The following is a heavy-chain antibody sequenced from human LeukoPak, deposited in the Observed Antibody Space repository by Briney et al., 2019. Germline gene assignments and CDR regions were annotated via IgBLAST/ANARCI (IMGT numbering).Heavy chain of an antibody. CDR3: ARGRGYSQSNWVDP. V-gene: IGHV3-21*01. D-gene: IGHD5-18*01. Sequence: GGSLRLSCAASGFTFSSYSMNWVRQAPGKGLEWVSSISSSSSSKYYADSVKGRFTISRDNSKNTLYLQMNSLRAEDTAVYYCARGRGYSQSNWVDPWGQGTMVTVSA. J-gene: IGHJ5*02. CDR1: GFTFSSYS. CDR2: ISSSSSSK.